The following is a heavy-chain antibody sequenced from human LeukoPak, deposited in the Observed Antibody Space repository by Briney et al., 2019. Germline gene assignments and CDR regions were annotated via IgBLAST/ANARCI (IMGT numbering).Heavy chain of an antibody. CDR1: GGSISSSSYY. Sequence: PSETLSLTCTVSGGSISSSSYYWGWIRQPPGKGLEWIGSIYYSGSTYYNPSLKSRVTISVDTSKNQFSLKLSSVTAADTAVYYCARAFKWFGESPPLRPFTYWGQGTLVTVSS. D-gene: IGHD3-10*01. V-gene: IGHV4-39*07. CDR2: IYYSGST. J-gene: IGHJ4*02. CDR3: ARAFKWFGESPPLRPFTY.